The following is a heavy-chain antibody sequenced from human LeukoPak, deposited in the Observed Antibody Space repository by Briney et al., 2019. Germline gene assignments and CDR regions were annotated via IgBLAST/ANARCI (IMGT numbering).Heavy chain of an antibody. CDR3: ARDSGHDYGDYGDFDY. CDR2: ISYDGSNK. CDR1: GFTFDDYA. J-gene: IGHJ4*02. V-gene: IGHV3-30*04. D-gene: IGHD4-17*01. Sequence: GGSLRLSCAASGFTFDDYAMHWVRQAPGKGLEWVAVISYDGSNKYYADSVKGRFTISRDNSKNTLYLQMNSLRAEDTAVYYCARDSGHDYGDYGDFDYWGQGTLVTVSS.